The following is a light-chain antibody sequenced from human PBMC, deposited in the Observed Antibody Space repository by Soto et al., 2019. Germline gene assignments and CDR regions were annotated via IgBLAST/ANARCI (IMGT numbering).Light chain of an antibody. Sequence: EIVLTQSPATLSLSPGERATLSCRASQSVSSYLAWYQQKPGQAPRLLIYYASNRATGIPARFSGSGSGTDFTLTISSLEPEDFAFYYCQQRSNWPGLTFGGGTKVEIK. V-gene: IGKV3-11*01. CDR3: QQRSNWPGLT. CDR2: YAS. J-gene: IGKJ4*01. CDR1: QSVSSY.